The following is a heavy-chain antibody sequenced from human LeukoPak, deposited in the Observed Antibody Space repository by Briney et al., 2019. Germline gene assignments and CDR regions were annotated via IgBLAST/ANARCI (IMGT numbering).Heavy chain of an antibody. CDR1: GSSFTSYW. J-gene: IGHJ4*02. V-gene: IGHV5-51*01. D-gene: IGHD1-20*01. CDR3: ARTEVDITRLYFDY. CDR2: IYPGDSDT. Sequence: GASLKISCKGSGSSFTSYWIGWVRQMPGKGLEWMGIIYPGDSDTRYSPSFQGQVTISADKSISTAYLQWSSLKASDTAMYYCARTEVDITRLYFDYWGQGTLVTVSS.